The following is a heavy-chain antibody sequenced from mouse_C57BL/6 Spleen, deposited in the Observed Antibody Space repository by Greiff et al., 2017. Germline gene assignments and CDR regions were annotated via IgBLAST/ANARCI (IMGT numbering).Heavy chain of an antibody. CDR3: GRSHYYGSSYDY. J-gene: IGHJ2*01. Sequence: LVESGPELVKPGASVKISCKASGYSFTDYNMNWVKQSNGKSLEWIGVINPNYGTTSYNQKFKGKATLTVDQSSSTAYMQLNSLTSEDSAVYYCGRSHYYGSSYDYWGQGTTLTVSS. CDR2: INPNYGTT. D-gene: IGHD1-1*01. V-gene: IGHV1-39*01. CDR1: GYSFTDYN.